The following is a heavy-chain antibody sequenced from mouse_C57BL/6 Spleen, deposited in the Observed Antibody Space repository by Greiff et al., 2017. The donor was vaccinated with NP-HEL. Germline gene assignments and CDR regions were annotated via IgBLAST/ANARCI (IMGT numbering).Heavy chain of an antibody. CDR1: GYTFTSYW. CDR2: IYPSDSET. J-gene: IGHJ2*01. V-gene: IGHV1-61*01. D-gene: IGHD4-1*01. Sequence: VQLQQPGAELVRPGSSVKLSCKASGYTFTSYWMDWVKQRPGQGLEWIGNIYPSDSETNYNQKFKDKATLTADKSSSTAYMQCSSLTSEDSAVYYCARSGLGRGYFDYWGQGTTLTVSS. CDR3: ARSGLGRGYFDY.